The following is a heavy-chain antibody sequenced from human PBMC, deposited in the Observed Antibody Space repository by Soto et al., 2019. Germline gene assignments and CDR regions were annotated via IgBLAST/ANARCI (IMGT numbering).Heavy chain of an antibody. D-gene: IGHD2-8*01. CDR2: IYYSGST. V-gene: IGHV4-61*01. Sequence: QVQLQESGPGLVKPSETLSLTCTVSGGSVSSGSYYWSWIRQPPGKGLEWSGYIYYSGSTNYNPSLKSRVTISVDTSKNQFSLKVSSVTAADTAVYYCARLVNEYFFDYWGQGTLVTVSS. CDR3: ARLVNEYFFDY. J-gene: IGHJ4*02. CDR1: GGSVSSGSYY.